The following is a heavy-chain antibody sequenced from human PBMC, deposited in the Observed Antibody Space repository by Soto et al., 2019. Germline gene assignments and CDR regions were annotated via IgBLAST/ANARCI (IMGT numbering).Heavy chain of an antibody. CDR2: IHSSSSWE. V-gene: IGHV3-48*01. D-gene: IGHD3-3*01. J-gene: IGHJ6*04. CDR3: VFDFWLVPTV. CDR1: GFTFSTHS. Sequence: EVRLVESGGGLVQPGGSLKLSCAASGFTFSTHSMNWVRQAPGRGLEWVSYIHSSSSWEVYADSVRGRFTVSRDKAKNSLYLQMSSLRAEDTAVYYCVFDFWLVPTVWGKGTTVTVSS.